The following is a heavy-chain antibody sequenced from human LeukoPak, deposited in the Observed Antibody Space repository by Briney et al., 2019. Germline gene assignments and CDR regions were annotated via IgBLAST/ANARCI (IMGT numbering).Heavy chain of an antibody. V-gene: IGHV1-2*02. CDR2: VNPNTGST. D-gene: IGHD2/OR15-2a*01. CDR1: EYTFVAYY. CDR3: ARGRGTFGLDL. J-gene: IGHJ6*02. Sequence: AASVKVSCTALEYTFVAYYIHWVRQVPGQGLEWMGWVNPNTGSTQYAQKFLGRVTMATDTSNTTAYVDLSRLTSDDTAVYYCARGRGTFGLDLWGQGTTVTVSS.